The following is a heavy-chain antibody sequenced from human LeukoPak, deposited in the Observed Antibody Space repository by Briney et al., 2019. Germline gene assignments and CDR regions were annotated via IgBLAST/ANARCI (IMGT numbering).Heavy chain of an antibody. V-gene: IGHV4-34*01. D-gene: IGHD6-13*01. J-gene: IGHJ6*02. CDR1: GGSFSGYY. Sequence: PSETLSLTCAVYGGSFSGYYWSWIRQPPGKGLEWIGEINHSGSTNYNPSLKSRVTISVDTSKNQSSLKLSSVTAADTAVYYCARRIAAAGTPGHSGMDVWGQGTTVTVSS. CDR2: INHSGST. CDR3: ARRIAAAGTPGHSGMDV.